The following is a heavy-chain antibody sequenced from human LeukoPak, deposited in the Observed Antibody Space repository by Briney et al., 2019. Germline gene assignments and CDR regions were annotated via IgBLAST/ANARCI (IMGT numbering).Heavy chain of an antibody. V-gene: IGHV3-30*18. D-gene: IGHD4-17*01. Sequence: GGSLRLSCAASGFTFSSYGMHWVRQAPGKGLEWVAVISYDGSNKYYADSEKGRFTISRDNSKNTLYLQMNSLRAEDTAVYYCAKANDYGDLFDYWGQGTLVTVSS. CDR1: GFTFSSYG. CDR2: ISYDGSNK. CDR3: AKANDYGDLFDY. J-gene: IGHJ4*02.